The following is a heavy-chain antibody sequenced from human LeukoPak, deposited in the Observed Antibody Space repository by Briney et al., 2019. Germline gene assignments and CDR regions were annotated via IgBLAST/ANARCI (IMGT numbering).Heavy chain of an antibody. J-gene: IGHJ4*02. CDR3: TTSSSGWYHFDY. V-gene: IGHV3-15*01. CDR2: IKSKTDGGTT. CDR1: GFTFSSYA. Sequence: PGGSLRLSCAASGFTFSSYAMSWVRQAPGKGLEWVGRIKSKTDGGTTDYAAPVKGRFTISRDDSKNTPYLQMNSLKTEDTAVYYRTTSSSGWYHFDYWGQGTLVTVSS. D-gene: IGHD6-19*01.